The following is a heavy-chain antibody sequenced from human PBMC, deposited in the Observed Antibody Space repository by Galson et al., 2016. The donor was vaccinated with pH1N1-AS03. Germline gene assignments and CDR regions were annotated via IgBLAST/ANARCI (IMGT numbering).Heavy chain of an antibody. V-gene: IGHV3-9*01. D-gene: IGHD2-21*01. CDR3: AKSYHGDVFDI. CDR1: GFNFDNYA. CDR2: ISWNSGTF. Sequence: SLRLSCAASGFNFDNYAMHWVRQARGKGREWVSGISWNSGTFDYADSVKGRFTISRDNAKNSLYLQMNSLTADDSALYYCAKSYHGDVFDIWGQGTTVPVSS. J-gene: IGHJ3*02.